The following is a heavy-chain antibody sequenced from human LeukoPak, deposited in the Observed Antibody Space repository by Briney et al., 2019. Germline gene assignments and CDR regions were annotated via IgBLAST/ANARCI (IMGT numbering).Heavy chain of an antibody. V-gene: IGHV4-38-2*02. J-gene: IGHJ2*01. CDR1: GYSISTGSY. D-gene: IGHD1-14*01. CDR3: ARGYLRTGFDV. CDR2: IQYRGDS. Sequence: SETLSLTCTVSGYSISTGSYWGWIRQPPGKGLEWIGNIQYRGDSYYNPSLKSRVTISLDTSKNQFSLRLNSVTAADTAVYYCARGYLRTGFDVWGRGTLVTVSS.